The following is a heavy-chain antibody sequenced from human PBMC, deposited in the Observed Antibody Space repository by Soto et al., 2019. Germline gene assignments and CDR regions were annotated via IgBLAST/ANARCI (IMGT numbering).Heavy chain of an antibody. V-gene: IGHV3-11*06. D-gene: IGHD1-1*01. CDR1: GFTFSDYY. CDR3: ASRLEEDYYYSYGMDV. J-gene: IGHJ6*02. CDR2: SSNSGTFT. Sequence: PGGSLRLSCEGSGFTFSDYYMSWIRQAPGKGLEWISYSSNSGTFTKYADSVKCRFSISRDNTKNLLFLQMNSLGAEDTALYYCASRLEEDYYYSYGMDVWGQGPTVTVSS.